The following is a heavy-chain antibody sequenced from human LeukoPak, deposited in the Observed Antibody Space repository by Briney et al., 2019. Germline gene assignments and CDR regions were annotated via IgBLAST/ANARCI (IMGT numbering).Heavy chain of an antibody. D-gene: IGHD6-19*01. V-gene: IGHV3-23*01. CDR2: ISGSGGST. CDR3: AKVRSATEDARWLVPSFDY. Sequence: GGSLRLSCAASGFTFSSYAMSWVRQAPGKGLEWVSDISGSGGSTYYADSVKGRFTISRDNSKNTLYLQMNSLRAEDTAVYYCAKVRSATEDARWLVPSFDYWGQGTLVTVSS. J-gene: IGHJ4*02. CDR1: GFTFSSYA.